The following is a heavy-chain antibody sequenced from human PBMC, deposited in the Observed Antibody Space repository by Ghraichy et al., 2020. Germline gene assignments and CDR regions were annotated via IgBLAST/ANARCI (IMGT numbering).Heavy chain of an antibody. J-gene: IGHJ3*02. CDR3: ARDRAAAGYDAFDI. CDR2: IYYSGST. CDR1: GGSISSGGYY. Sequence: TLSLTCTVSGGSISSGGYYWSWIRQHPGKGLEWIGYIYYSGSTYYNPSLKSRVTISVDTSKNQFSLKLSSVTAADTAVYYCARDRAAAGYDAFDIWGQGTMVTVSS. V-gene: IGHV4-31*03. D-gene: IGHD6-13*01.